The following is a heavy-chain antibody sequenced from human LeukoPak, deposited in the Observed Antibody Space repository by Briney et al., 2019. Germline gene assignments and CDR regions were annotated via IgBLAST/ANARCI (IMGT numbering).Heavy chain of an antibody. Sequence: GGSLRLSCAASGFTVSSNYMSRVRQAPGKGLEWVASLSGNEDLVWYPVSLRGRFTISRDNSKNTLYLQLNSLRVEDTAVYYCAKDRRGSGWYGGFDPWGQGMLVTVSA. V-gene: IGHV3-23*01. J-gene: IGHJ5*02. CDR1: GFTVSSNY. CDR3: AKDRRGSGWYGGFDP. CDR2: LSGNEDLV. D-gene: IGHD6-19*01.